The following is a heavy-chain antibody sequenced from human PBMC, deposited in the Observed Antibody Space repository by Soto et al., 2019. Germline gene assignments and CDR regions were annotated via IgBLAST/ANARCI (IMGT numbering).Heavy chain of an antibody. CDR1: GFTFNRFA. CDR3: AKLGYCSGGTCYLDYYNGLDV. Sequence: EVQLLESGGGLVQPGGSLRLSCAASGFTFNRFAMTWVRQAPGKGLEWVSTIGASGDNTFYADSVKGRFTISRDNSGDTLFLQMNRLIAEDTALYYCAKLGYCSGGTCYLDYYNGLDVWGQGTTVTVSS. V-gene: IGHV3-23*01. CDR2: IGASGDNT. D-gene: IGHD2-15*01. J-gene: IGHJ6*02.